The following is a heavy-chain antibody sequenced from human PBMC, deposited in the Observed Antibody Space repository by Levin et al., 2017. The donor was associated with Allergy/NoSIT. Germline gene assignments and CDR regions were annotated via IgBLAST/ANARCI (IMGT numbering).Heavy chain of an antibody. J-gene: IGHJ3*02. CDR2: ISWNSGSI. D-gene: IGHD3-10*01. CDR3: ARDNIGLPDAFDI. Sequence: LKISCAASGFTFDDYAMHWVRPAPGKGLEWVSGISWNSGSIGYADSVKGRFTISRDNAKNSLYLQMNSLRTEDTALYYCARDNIGLPDAFDIWGQGTMVIVSS. CDR1: GFTFDDYA. V-gene: IGHV3-9*01.